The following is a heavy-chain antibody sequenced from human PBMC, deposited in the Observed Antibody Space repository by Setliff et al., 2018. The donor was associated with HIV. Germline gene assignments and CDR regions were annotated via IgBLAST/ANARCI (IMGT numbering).Heavy chain of an antibody. CDR3: ARGSGRSCSGGRCSAFDY. V-gene: IGHV4-38-2*01. CDR2: IYQTGTT. D-gene: IGHD2-15*01. J-gene: IGHJ4*02. CDR1: GFSINSGYY. Sequence: SETLSLTCAVSGFSINSGYYWGWIRQPPGKGLEWIGSIYQTGTTYYNPSLKSRVTISVDTSQNQFSLRLSSVTAADTAVYYCARGSGRSCSGGRCSAFDYWGQGTLVTVSS.